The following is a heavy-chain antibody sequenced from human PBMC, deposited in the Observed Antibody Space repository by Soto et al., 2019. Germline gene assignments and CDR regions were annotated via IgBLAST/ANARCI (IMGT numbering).Heavy chain of an antibody. CDR1: EFTLNKYA. CDR2: VSASGGSP. CDR3: AKDRSSSSCYAFDY. V-gene: IGHV3-23*01. J-gene: IGHJ4*02. Sequence: EVQLLESGGGLVQPGGSLRLSCVASEFTLNKYAMSWVRQAPGKGLEWVSAVSASGGSPYYADSVKGRFTISRDNSRNTLYLQMNSLRAEDTAVYYCAKDRSSSSCYAFDYWGQGTLVIVSS. D-gene: IGHD2-2*01.